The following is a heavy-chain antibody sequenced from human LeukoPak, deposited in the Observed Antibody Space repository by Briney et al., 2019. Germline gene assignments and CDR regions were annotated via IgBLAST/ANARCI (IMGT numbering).Heavy chain of an antibody. D-gene: IGHD3-10*01. Sequence: VRQAPXXXXXXXSAISGSGGSTYYADSVKGRFTISRDNSKNTLYLQMNSLRAEDTAVYYCAKYLVRGVRGFDYWGQGTLVTVSS. V-gene: IGHV3-23*01. J-gene: IGHJ4*02. CDR2: ISGSGGST. CDR3: AKYLVRGVRGFDY.